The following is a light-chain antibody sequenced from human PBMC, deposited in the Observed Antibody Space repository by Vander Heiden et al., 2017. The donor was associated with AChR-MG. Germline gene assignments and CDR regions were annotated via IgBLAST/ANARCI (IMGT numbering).Light chain of an antibody. CDR1: EGIINY. CDR2: AAS. Sequence: DIQMTPSPSSLSASVGDRVTITCRASEGIINYLAWYQQKPGKVPKLLIYAASTLQSGVPSRFSGSGSVTDFTLTISSLQPEDVATYYCQKYNSALWTFGQGTKVEIK. CDR3: QKYNSALWT. J-gene: IGKJ1*01. V-gene: IGKV1-27*01.